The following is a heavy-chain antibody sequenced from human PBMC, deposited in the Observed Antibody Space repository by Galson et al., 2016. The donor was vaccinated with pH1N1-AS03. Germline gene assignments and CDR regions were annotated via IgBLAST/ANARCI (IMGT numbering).Heavy chain of an antibody. J-gene: IGHJ4*02. CDR1: GFTFRNYN. CDR3: ARGYCNGGSCYGQFDH. CDR2: ITGGSDTI. Sequence: SLRLSCAASGFTFRNYNLNWVRQAPGKGLEWISYITGGSDTIFYADSVRGRFTISRDNAKNSVFLQMNSLRPDDTAVYYCARGYCNGGSCYGQFDHWGQGTLVTVSS. V-gene: IGHV3-48*01. D-gene: IGHD2-15*01.